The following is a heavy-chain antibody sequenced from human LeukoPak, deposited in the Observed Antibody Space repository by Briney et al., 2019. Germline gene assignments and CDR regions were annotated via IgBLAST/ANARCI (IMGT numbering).Heavy chain of an antibody. CDR3: ARVLDYYGSGSRGDV. V-gene: IGHV3-7*04. Sequence: PGGSLRLSCAASGFTFSSYWMSWVRQAPGKGLEWVANIKQDGSEKYYVDSVKGRFTISRDNAKTSLYLQMNSLRAEDTAVYYCARVLDYYGSGSRGDVWGQGTTVTVSS. CDR2: IKQDGSEK. J-gene: IGHJ6*02. D-gene: IGHD3-10*01. CDR1: GFTFSSYW.